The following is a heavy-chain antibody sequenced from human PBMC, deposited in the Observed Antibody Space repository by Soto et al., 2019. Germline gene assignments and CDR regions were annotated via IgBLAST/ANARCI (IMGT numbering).Heavy chain of an antibody. CDR3: ARGPTTTDYGEWFDP. Sequence: QVQLVQSGAEEKMPGASVKVSCKASGYTFSDYVMHWVRKAPGQRLEWMGWINGGDGYTKYSPEFQDRVTITGDTSATTAYIELSSLRSEDTAMYYCARGPTTTDYGEWFDPWGEGTLVTVSS. CDR1: GYTFSDYV. CDR2: INGGDGYT. J-gene: IGHJ5*02. D-gene: IGHD4-17*01. V-gene: IGHV1-3*05.